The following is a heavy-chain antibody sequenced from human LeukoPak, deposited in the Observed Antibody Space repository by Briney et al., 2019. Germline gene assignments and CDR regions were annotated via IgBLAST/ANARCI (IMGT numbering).Heavy chain of an antibody. CDR2: INSDGRIT. J-gene: IGHJ3*02. CDR1: GFTFSDYW. D-gene: IGHD1-26*01. V-gene: IGHV3-74*01. CDR3: ARDSGSTRWHAFDI. Sequence: GGSLRLSCAASGFTFSDYWMHWVRQAPGKGLVGVSRINSDGRITNYADSVKGRFTISRDNAKNSLYLQMNSLRAEDTAVYYCARDSGSTRWHAFDIWGQGTMVTVSS.